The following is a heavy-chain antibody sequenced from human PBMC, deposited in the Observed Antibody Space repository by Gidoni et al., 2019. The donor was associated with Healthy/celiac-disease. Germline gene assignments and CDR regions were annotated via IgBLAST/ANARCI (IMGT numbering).Heavy chain of an antibody. Sequence: EVQLVETGGGLIQPGGSLSLSCAASGFTVSSNYMSWVRQAPGKGLEWVSGIYSGGSTYYADSVKGRFTISRDNSKNTLYLQMNSRRAEDTAVYDWARLIEYYFDYWGQGTLVTVSS. CDR2: IYSGGST. CDR1: GFTVSSNY. J-gene: IGHJ4*02. CDR3: ARLIEYYFDY. D-gene: IGHD3-16*02. V-gene: IGHV3-53*02.